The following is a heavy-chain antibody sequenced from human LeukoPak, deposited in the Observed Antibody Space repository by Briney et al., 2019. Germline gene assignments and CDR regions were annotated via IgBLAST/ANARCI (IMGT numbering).Heavy chain of an antibody. D-gene: IGHD3-10*01. CDR3: ARDGGGYGSGSYYTGTDAFDI. J-gene: IGHJ3*02. CDR1: GFTFSSYG. Sequence: PGRSLRLSCAASGFTFSSYGMHWFRQAPGKGLEWVAVIWYDGSNKYYADSVKGRFTISRDNSKNTLYLQMNSLRAEDTAVYYCARDGGGYGSGSYYTGTDAFDIWGQGTMVTVSS. CDR2: IWYDGSNK. V-gene: IGHV3-33*01.